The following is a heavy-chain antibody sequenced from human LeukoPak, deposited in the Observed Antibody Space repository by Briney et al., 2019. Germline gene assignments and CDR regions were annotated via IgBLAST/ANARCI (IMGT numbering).Heavy chain of an antibody. CDR1: GFTFSTYV. V-gene: IGHV3-23*01. D-gene: IGHD6-19*01. CDR3: ARASGWTHYFDY. CDR2: ISGSGGST. Sequence: GGSLRLSCAASGFTFSTYVMSWVRQAPGKGLERVSDISGSGGSTYYADSVKGRFTISRDNSKNTLYLQMNSLRAEDTAVYYCARASGWTHYFDYWGQGTLVTVSS. J-gene: IGHJ4*02.